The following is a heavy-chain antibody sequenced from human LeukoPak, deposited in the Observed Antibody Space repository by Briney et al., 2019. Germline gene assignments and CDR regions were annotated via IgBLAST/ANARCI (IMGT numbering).Heavy chain of an antibody. D-gene: IGHD4-17*01. CDR3: ARDSFGDITYYFDY. CDR2: IWYDGSNK. V-gene: IGHV3-33*01. CDR1: GFTFSSYG. Sequence: GRSLRLSCAASGFTFSSYGMHWVRQAPGKGLEWVAVIWYDGSNKYYANSVKGRFTISRDNSKNTRYLQMNSLRAEDTAVYYCARDSFGDITYYFDYWGQGTLVTVSS. J-gene: IGHJ4*02.